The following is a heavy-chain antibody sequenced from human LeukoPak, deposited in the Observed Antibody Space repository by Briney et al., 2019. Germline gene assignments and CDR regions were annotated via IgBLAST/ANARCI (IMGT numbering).Heavy chain of an antibody. J-gene: IGHJ6*02. CDR1: GGXFSSYA. CDR2: IIPILGIA. D-gene: IGHD4-17*01. V-gene: IGHV1-69*04. Sequence: SVKVSCKASGGXFSSYAISWVRQAPGQGLEWMGRIIPILGIANYAQKFQGRVTITADKSTSTAYMELSSLRSEDTAVYYCARVEDYGDGYGMDVWGQGTTVTVSS. CDR3: ARVEDYGDGYGMDV.